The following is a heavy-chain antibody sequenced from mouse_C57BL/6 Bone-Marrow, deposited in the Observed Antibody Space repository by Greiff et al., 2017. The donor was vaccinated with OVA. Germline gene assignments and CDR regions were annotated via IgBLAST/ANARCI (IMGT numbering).Heavy chain of an antibody. V-gene: IGHV1-81*01. J-gene: IGHJ3*01. CDR1: GYTFTSYG. CDR3: ARDEGYYSNPWFAY. Sequence: VKLMESGAELARPGASVKLSCKASGYTFTSYGISWVKQRTGQGLEWIGEIYPRSGNTYYNEKFKGKATLTADKSSSTAYMELRSLTSEDSAVYFCARDEGYYSNPWFAYWGQGTLVTVSA. CDR2: IYPRSGNT. D-gene: IGHD2-5*01.